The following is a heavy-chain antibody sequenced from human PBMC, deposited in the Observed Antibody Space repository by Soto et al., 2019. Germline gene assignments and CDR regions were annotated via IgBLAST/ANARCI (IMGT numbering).Heavy chain of an antibody. V-gene: IGHV1-18*01. J-gene: IGHJ6*02. CDR2: ISAYNGNT. CDR1: GYTFTSYG. Sequence: ASVKVSCKASGYTFTSYGISWVRQAPGQGLEWMGWISAYNGNTNYAQKLQGRVTMTTDTSTSTAYMELRSLRSDDTAVYYCARAVAGFGYYYYGMDVWGQGTRVTVSS. D-gene: IGHD6-19*01. CDR3: ARAVAGFGYYYYGMDV.